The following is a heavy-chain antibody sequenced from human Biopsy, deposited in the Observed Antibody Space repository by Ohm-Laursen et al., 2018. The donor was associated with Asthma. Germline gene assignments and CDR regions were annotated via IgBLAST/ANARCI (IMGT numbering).Heavy chain of an antibody. CDR1: GFRFNSYA. Sequence: SLRLSCTASGFRFNSYAVSWVRQAPGKGLEWVSSISGVSRYKYYSDSLRGRVTISRDNAKRTLHLQMSSLRVEDTAVYFCARDFAIGSGSPFHFWGPGTLVTVSS. J-gene: IGHJ4*01. CDR3: ARDFAIGSGSPFHF. CDR2: ISGVSRYK. V-gene: IGHV3-21*01. D-gene: IGHD3-10*01.